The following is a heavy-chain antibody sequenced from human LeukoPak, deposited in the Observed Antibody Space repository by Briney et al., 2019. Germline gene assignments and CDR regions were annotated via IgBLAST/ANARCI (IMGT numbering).Heavy chain of an antibody. CDR3: AKARGLAAATRVGFDY. CDR2: ISGSGGST. V-gene: IGHV3-23*01. Sequence: GGSLRLSCAASGFTFSSYAMSWVRQAPGKGLEWVSAISGSGGSTYYADSVKGRFTISRDNSKNTLYLQMNSLRAEDTAVYYCAKARGLAAATRVGFDYWGQGTLVTVSS. D-gene: IGHD6-13*01. J-gene: IGHJ4*02. CDR1: GFTFSSYA.